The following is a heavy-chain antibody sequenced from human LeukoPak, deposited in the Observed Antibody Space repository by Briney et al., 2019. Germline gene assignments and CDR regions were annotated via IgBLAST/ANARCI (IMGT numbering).Heavy chain of an antibody. D-gene: IGHD2-15*01. CDR1: RYSFTNYW. CDR2: IYPGDSDT. CDR3: ARPRESMVVGAFDI. J-gene: IGHJ3*02. Sequence: GESLKISCKGSRYSFTNYWIGWVRQVPGKGLEWMGIIYPGDSDTRYSPSFQGQVTISADKSISTAYLQWSSLKASDTAMYYCARPRESMVVGAFDIWGQGTMVTVSS. V-gene: IGHV5-51*01.